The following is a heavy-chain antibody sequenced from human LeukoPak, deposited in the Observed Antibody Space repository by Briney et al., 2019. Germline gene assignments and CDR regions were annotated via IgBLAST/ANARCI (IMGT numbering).Heavy chain of an antibody. CDR2: ISGSGVST. CDR3: ASTSSSWYNSVNWFDP. V-gene: IGHV3-23*01. J-gene: IGHJ5*02. Sequence: GGSLRLSCAASGFTFNNYAMSWVRQAPGKGLEWVSAISGSGVSTYYADSVRGRFTISRDNSKNTLFLQMNSLRAEDTAVYYCASTSSSWYNSVNWFDPWGQGTLVTVSS. D-gene: IGHD6-13*01. CDR1: GFTFNNYA.